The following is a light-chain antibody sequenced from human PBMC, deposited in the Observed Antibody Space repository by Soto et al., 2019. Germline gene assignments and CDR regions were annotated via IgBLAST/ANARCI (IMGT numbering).Light chain of an antibody. CDR1: QSVSRY. J-gene: IGKJ2*01. CDR3: QQRSNWGMYT. CDR2: GVS. V-gene: IGKV3-11*01. Sequence: EIVLTQSPATLSLSPGERPTLSCRASQSVSRYLAWFQQKPGQAPRLLIYGVSNRATGIPARFSGSGSGTDFTLTISSLEPEDFAVYYCQQRSNWGMYTFGQGTKLEIK.